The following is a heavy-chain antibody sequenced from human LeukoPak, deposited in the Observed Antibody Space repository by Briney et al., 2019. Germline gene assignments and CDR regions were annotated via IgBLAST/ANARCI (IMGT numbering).Heavy chain of an antibody. CDR2: MNPNSGNT. Sequence: GASVTVSFKSSGYTFTTYDINWVRQATGQGLEWMAWMNPNSGNTGYAQKFQGRVTMTRNTSISTAYMELSSLRSEATAAYYCARVAGNCGGDCYRLVYWGQGTLVTVAS. CDR3: ARVAGNCGGDCYRLVY. D-gene: IGHD2-21*01. V-gene: IGHV1-8*01. J-gene: IGHJ4*02. CDR1: GYTFTTYD.